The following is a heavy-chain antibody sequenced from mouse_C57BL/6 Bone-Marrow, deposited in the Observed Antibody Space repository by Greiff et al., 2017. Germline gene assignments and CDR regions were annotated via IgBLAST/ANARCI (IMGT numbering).Heavy chain of an antibody. J-gene: IGHJ2*01. Sequence: QVQLQQPGAELVKPGASVKLSCKASGYTFTSYWMQWVKQRPGQGLEWIGEIDPSDCYTNYNQKFKGKATLTVDTSSSTAYMQLSSLTSEDSAVYYGARSPHYYGSSTPSFDYWGQGTTLTVSS. CDR3: ARSPHYYGSSTPSFDY. V-gene: IGHV1-50*01. CDR1: GYTFTSYW. CDR2: IDPSDCYT. D-gene: IGHD1-1*01.